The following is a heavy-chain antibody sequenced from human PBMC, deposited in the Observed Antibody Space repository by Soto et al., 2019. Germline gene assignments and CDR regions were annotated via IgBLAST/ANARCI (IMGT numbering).Heavy chain of an antibody. D-gene: IGHD6-6*01. J-gene: IGHJ6*02. CDR3: AREKARRSSADHYYYDYGMDV. Sequence: SVKVSCKASGGTFSSYAISWVRQAPGQGLEWMGGIIPIFGTANYAQKFQGRVTITADESTSTAYMGLSSLRSEDTAVYYCAREKARRSSADHYYYDYGMDVWVQ. CDR2: IIPIFGTA. CDR1: GGTFSSYA. V-gene: IGHV1-69*13.